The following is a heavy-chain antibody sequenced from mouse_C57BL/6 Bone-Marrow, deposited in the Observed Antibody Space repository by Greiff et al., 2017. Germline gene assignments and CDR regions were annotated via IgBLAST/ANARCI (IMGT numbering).Heavy chain of an antibody. J-gene: IGHJ3*01. V-gene: IGHV2-9-1*01. CDR2: IWTGGGT. D-gene: IGHD2-1*01. Sequence: VQLVESGPGLVAPSQSLSITCTVSGFSLTSYAISWVRQPPGKGLEWLGVIWTGGGTNYNSALKSRLSISKDNSKSQVFLKMNSLQTDDTARYYCARAGGIYYGNYAWFAYWGQGTLVTVSA. CDR1: GFSLTSYA. CDR3: ARAGGIYYGNYAWFAY.